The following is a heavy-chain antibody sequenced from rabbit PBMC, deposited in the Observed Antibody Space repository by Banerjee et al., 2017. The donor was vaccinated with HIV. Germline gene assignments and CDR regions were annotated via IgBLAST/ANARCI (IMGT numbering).Heavy chain of an antibody. CDR2: IYAGSSGST. CDR1: GFSLSIYE. V-gene: IGHV1S40*01. Sequence: LEESGGDLVKPGASLTLTCTASGFSLSIYEMCWVRQAPGKGLEWIGTIYAGSSGSTYYASWAKGRFTISKTSSTTVTLQMTSLTAADTATYFCARNSGSDDSNLWGPGTLVTVS. CDR3: ARNSGSDDSNL. J-gene: IGHJ6*01. D-gene: IGHD4-2*01.